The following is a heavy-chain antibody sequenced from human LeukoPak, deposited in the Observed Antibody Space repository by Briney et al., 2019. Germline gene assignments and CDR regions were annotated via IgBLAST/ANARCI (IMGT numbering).Heavy chain of an antibody. Sequence: SETLSLTCTVSGGSISSYYWSWIRQPPGKGLEWIGRIYTSGSTNYNPSLKSRVTISVDTSKNQFSLKLSSVTAADTAVYYCARVTLKPQDYDFWSGYSMEGTDYWGQGTLVTVSS. J-gene: IGHJ4*02. CDR1: GGSISSYY. CDR3: ARVTLKPQDYDFWSGYSMEGTDY. V-gene: IGHV4-4*08. D-gene: IGHD3-3*01. CDR2: IYTSGST.